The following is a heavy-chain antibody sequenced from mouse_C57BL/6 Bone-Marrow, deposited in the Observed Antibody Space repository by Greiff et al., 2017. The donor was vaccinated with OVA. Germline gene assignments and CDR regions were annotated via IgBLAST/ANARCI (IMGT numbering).Heavy chain of an antibody. V-gene: IGHV8-8*01. CDR3: ARGGLRGFAY. CDR2: IWCGDDK. J-gene: IGHJ3*01. CDR1: GFSLSTFGMG. D-gene: IGHD2-12*01. Sequence: VMLVESGPGILQPSQTLSLTCSFSGFSLSTFGMGVGWIRQPSGQGLEWLAHIWCGDDKYYNPALKSLLTISKDTSKNQVFLKIANVDTADTATYYCARGGLRGFAYWGQGTLVTVSA.